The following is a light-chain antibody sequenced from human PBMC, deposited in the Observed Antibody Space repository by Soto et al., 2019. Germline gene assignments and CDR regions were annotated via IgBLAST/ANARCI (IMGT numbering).Light chain of an antibody. CDR2: EGS. CDR3: CSYAGSTTWV. Sequence: QSALTQPASVSGSPGQSITFSCTGTSSDVGNYNLVSWYQLHPGKAPKLMIYEGSKRPSGVSNRFSGSKSGNTASLTISGLQDDDEADYYCCSYAGSTTWVFGGGTQLTVL. V-gene: IGLV2-23*01. J-gene: IGLJ3*02. CDR1: SSDVGNYNL.